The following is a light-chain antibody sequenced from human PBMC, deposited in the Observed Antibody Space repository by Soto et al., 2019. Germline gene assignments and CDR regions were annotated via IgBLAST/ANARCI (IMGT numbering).Light chain of an antibody. V-gene: IGKV1-9*01. CDR2: TAS. CDR3: QQVNSYPLT. J-gene: IGKJ4*01. CDR1: QGISQY. Sequence: DIQLTQSPSFLSASVGDRVAITCRASQGISQYVAWYQQKPGSAPKLLIYTASILQNGVPSRFSGTGSATEFTLTISSLPPEDFATYYCQQVNSYPLTFGGGTKLEIK.